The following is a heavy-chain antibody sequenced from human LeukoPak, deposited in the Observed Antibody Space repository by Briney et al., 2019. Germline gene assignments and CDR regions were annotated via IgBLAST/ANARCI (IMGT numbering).Heavy chain of an antibody. CDR1: GYTFTTHH. CDR2: MNPGSGNT. D-gene: IGHD1-14*01. J-gene: IGHJ4*02. Sequence: ASVKVSCKASGYTFTTHHINWVRQATGQGFEWMGWMNPGSGNTEYAQKFQGRVTMTWDTSINTAYMELSSLRSEDTAVYYYARGRPTNLHGIYWGQGTLVTVSS. V-gene: IGHV1-8*01. CDR3: ARGRPTNLHGIY.